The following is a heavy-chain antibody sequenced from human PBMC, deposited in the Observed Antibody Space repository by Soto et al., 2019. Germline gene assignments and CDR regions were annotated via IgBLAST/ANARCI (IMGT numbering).Heavy chain of an antibody. Sequence: QVHLQESGPGLVKASDTRSLTCAVAGYSISRSNWWGWIRQPPGKGLEWIGYIYYSGTTYYNPSLKSRVTMSVDTSKNQFSLKLTSVTAVDTAVYYCARREIQGPIDYWGQGTLVTVSS. CDR3: ARREIQGPIDY. D-gene: IGHD1-26*01. CDR2: IYYSGTT. CDR1: GYSISRSNW. V-gene: IGHV4-28*01. J-gene: IGHJ4*02.